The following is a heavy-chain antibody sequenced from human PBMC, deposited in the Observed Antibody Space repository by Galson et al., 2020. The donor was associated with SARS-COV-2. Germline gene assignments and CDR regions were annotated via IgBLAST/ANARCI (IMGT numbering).Heavy chain of an antibody. J-gene: IGHJ5*02. D-gene: IGHD4-4*01. CDR3: ARGFRVAKAMTTDWFDP. CDR2: IDPNSGGT. Sequence: ASVKVSCKASGYTFTGNYMHWVRQAPGQGLEWMGRIDPNSGGTDYAQKFQGRVTMTRDTSISTVYMELSSLRSDDTVVYYCARGFRVAKAMTTDWFDPWGQGTLVTVSS. V-gene: IGHV1-2*05. CDR1: GYTFTGNY.